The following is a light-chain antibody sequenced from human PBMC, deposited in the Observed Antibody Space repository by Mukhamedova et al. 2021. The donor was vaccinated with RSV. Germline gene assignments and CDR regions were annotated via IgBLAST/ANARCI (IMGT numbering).Light chain of an antibody. CDR2: EVS. CDR3: SSYAGSHNWV. CDR1: SSDVGGYNF. J-gene: IGLJ3*02. V-gene: IGLV2-8*01. Sequence: SSDVGGYNFVSWYQQHPGTAPKLMIYEVSKRPSGVPDRFSGSKSGNTASLTVSGLQAEDEADYYCSSYAGSHNWVFGGGTKLTV.